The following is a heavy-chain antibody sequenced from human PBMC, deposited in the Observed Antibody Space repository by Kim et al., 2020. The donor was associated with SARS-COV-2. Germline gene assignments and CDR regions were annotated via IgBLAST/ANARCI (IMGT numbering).Heavy chain of an antibody. J-gene: IGHJ5*02. CDR2: INSLGST. Sequence: SGSLSLTCTVSGGSVRTIDYLWGWIRRPPGKGLEWLGNINSLGSTYYSPSLKSRLAISVDTSQRQFSLKLTSLTAADTAVYYCARLKAAGTVHYFVPWG. D-gene: IGHD6-13*01. V-gene: IGHV4-39*01. CDR3: ARLKAAGTVHYFVP. CDR1: GGSVRTIDYL.